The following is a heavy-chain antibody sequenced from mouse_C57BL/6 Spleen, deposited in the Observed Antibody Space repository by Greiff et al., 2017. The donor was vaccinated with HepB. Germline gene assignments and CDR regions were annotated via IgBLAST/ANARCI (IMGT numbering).Heavy chain of an antibody. CDR3: ARGGSSYGY. Sequence: DVQLQESGPGLVKPSQSLSLTCSVTGYSITSGYYWNWIRQFPGNKLEWMGYISYDGSNNYNPSLKNRISITRDTSKNQFFLKLNSVTTEDTATYYCARGGSSYGYWGQGTTLTVSS. D-gene: IGHD1-1*01. CDR1: GYSITSGYY. CDR2: ISYDGSN. J-gene: IGHJ2*01. V-gene: IGHV3-6*01.